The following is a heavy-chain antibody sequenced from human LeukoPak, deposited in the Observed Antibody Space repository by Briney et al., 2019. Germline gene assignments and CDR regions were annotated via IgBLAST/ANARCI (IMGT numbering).Heavy chain of an antibody. Sequence: PGGSLRLSCAASGFKFDNYAMHWVRQAPGKGLEWVSSITISSNFIYYADSVKGRFTISRDNAKSSLFLQMNSLRAEDTAVYFCARDGHGDGFLTGYSYFGMDVWGQGTTVTVSS. CDR2: ITISSNFI. CDR1: GFKFDNYA. CDR3: ARDGHGDGFLTGYSYFGMDV. V-gene: IGHV3-21*01. J-gene: IGHJ6*02. D-gene: IGHD3-9*01.